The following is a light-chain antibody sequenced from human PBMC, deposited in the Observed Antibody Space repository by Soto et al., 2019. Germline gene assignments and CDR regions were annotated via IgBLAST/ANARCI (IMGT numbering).Light chain of an antibody. CDR3: AAWDDSLNGVA. CDR2: SNN. J-gene: IGLJ2*01. V-gene: IGLV1-44*01. Sequence: QSVLTQPPSASGTPGQRVTISCSGSSSNIGSNTVNWYQQLPGTAPKLLIYSNNQRPSGVPGRFSGSKSGTLASLAISGLQSEDEADYYCAAWDDSLNGVAFGGGTKLTVL. CDR1: SSNIGSNT.